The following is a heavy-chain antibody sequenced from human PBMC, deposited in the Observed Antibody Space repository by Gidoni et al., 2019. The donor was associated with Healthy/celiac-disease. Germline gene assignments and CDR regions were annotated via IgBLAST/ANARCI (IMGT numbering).Heavy chain of an antibody. D-gene: IGHD6-13*01. Sequence: EVQLWETGGGLGQPGGSLRLSCAASGFTFSSYAMSWVRQAPGKGLEWVSAISGSGGSTYSAASVKGRFTISRDNSKNTLYLQMNSLRAEDTAVYYCAISVGSSSWYWGGGDYWGQGTLVTVSS. CDR1: GFTFSSYA. V-gene: IGHV3-23*01. J-gene: IGHJ4*02. CDR2: ISGSGGST. CDR3: AISVGSSSWYWGGGDY.